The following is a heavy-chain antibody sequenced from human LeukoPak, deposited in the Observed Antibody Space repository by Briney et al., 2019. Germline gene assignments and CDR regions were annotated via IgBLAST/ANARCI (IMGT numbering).Heavy chain of an antibody. D-gene: IGHD3-10*01. CDR2: INGDNGQT. CDR3: ARGADGSGTLLDY. V-gene: IGHV1-18*01. Sequence: GSVKVSCKTSGYPFTNYGVTWVRQAPGQGLEWMGWINGDNGQTRYARKFQGRVTMATDTSTTTVYMEVRSLRYDDTASYYCARGADGSGTLLDYWGQGTSVTVSS. CDR1: GYPFTNYG. J-gene: IGHJ4*02.